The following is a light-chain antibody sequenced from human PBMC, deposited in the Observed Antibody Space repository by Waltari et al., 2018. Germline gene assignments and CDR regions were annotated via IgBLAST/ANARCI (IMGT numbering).Light chain of an antibody. CDR1: QTRSHNH. CDR3: QQYGNSPLT. V-gene: IGKV3-20*01. CDR2: VAC. Sequence: RATQTRSHNHCALYQQKPGQAPRLPVYVACSRATCIPDRFSGGGAGTDVSLSLSRLEPEDVAVYFCQQYGNSPLTFGGGTEVEIE. J-gene: IGKJ4*01.